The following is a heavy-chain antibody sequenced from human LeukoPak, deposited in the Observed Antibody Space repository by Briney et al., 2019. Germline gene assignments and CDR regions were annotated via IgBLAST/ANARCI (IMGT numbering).Heavy chain of an antibody. CDR2: ISGGGSGT. CDR1: GFTFNTYW. CDR3: ARGCSTTDCYTGDAFDI. J-gene: IGHJ3*02. Sequence: QPGGSLRLSCTASGFTFNTYWMNWVRQAPGKGLVWVSRISGGGSGTTYADSVKGRFTLSRDNAKNTVYLQMDSLRAEDTAVYYCARGCSTTDCYTGDAFDIWGQGTMVTVSS. V-gene: IGHV3-74*01. D-gene: IGHD2-2*02.